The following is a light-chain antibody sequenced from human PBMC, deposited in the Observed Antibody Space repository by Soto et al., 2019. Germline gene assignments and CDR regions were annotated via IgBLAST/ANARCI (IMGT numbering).Light chain of an antibody. CDR2: DAS. CDR1: QSVSSSY. J-gene: IGKJ5*01. Sequence: EIVMTQSSATLSVSPGERATLSCRASQSVSSSYLAWYQQKPGQAPRLLIYDASNRATGIPARFSGSGSGTDFTLTISSLEPEDFAVYYCQQRSNWPTFGQGTRLEIK. V-gene: IGKV3-11*01. CDR3: QQRSNWPT.